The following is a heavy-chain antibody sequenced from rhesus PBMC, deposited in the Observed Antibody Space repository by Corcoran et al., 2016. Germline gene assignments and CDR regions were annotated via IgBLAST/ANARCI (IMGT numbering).Heavy chain of an antibody. J-gene: IGHJ4*01. CDR2: CDPEAGEA. D-gene: IGHD3-34*01. Sequence: EVQLVQSGAEVKKPGASVKISCKASGYTFTDYYLHWVRQAPGKGLVWMVRCDPEAGEAIHAQKFQDTVTITAATSTDTAYMELSSLRSEDTAVDYCATDLGDYGYWGQGVLVTVSS. CDR3: ATDLGDYGY. CDR1: GYTFTDYY. V-gene: IGHV1-111*02.